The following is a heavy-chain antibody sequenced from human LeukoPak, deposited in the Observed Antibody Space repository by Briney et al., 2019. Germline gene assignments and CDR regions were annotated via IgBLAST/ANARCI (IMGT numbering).Heavy chain of an antibody. CDR2: IYYSGST. D-gene: IGHD3-22*01. CDR1: GGSISSSSYY. J-gene: IGHJ3*02. CDR3: ARHPQVGYYDSSPTGAFDI. V-gene: IGHV4-61*05. Sequence: PSETLSLTCTVSGGSISSSSYYWGWTRQPPGKGLEWIGYIYYSGSTNYNPSLKSRVTISVDTSKNQFSLKLSSVTAADTAVYYCARHPQVGYYDSSPTGAFDIWGQGTMVTVSS.